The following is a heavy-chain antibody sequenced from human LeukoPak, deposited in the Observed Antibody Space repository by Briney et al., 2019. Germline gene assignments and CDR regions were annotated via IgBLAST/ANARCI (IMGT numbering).Heavy chain of an antibody. CDR1: GFTFKNYW. D-gene: IGHD3-10*01. V-gene: IGHV3-7*03. CDR3: ARDRNYYGSGSYGY. Sequence: PGGSLRLSCAVSGFTFKNYWMTWVRQAPGKGLEWVANINPDAKETYYLDSVKGRFTISRDNAKNSLYLQMNSLRAEDTAVYYCARDRNYYGSGSYGYWGQGTLVTVSS. CDR2: INPDAKET. J-gene: IGHJ4*02.